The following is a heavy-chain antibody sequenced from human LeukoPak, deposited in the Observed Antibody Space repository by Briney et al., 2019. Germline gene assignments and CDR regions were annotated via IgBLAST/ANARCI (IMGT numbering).Heavy chain of an antibody. V-gene: IGHV3-15*01. Sequence: PGGSRRLSCAASGFTFSNAWMSWFRQAPVKGLEWVGRIKSKTDGGTTGYAAPVKGRFTISRDDSKNTLYLQMNSLKTEDTAVYYCTARAYYYYYMDVWGKGTTVTVSS. J-gene: IGHJ6*03. CDR1: GFTFSNAW. CDR2: IKSKTDGGTT. CDR3: TARAYYYYYMDV.